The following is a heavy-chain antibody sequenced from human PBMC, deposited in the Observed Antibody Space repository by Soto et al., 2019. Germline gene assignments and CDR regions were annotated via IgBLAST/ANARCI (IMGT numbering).Heavy chain of an antibody. J-gene: IGHJ4*01. CDR3: ERDRGYCSSNGCWIFDH. Sequence: ASVKVSCKDAGYNFTGYYRHWVRQAPAQGLEWMGWINPKSGGTNYVQKFQGRVTMTRDTSISTAYMELSRMRSDDTAVYYCERDRGYCSSNGCWIFDHWGHGSRVTVCS. D-gene: IGHD2-2*01. CDR1: GYNFTGYY. CDR2: INPKSGGT. V-gene: IGHV1-2*02.